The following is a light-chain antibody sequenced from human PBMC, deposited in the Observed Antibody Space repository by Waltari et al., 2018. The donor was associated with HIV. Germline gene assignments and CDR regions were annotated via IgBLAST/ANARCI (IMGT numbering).Light chain of an antibody. V-gene: IGKV3-11*01. J-gene: IGKJ1*01. Sequence: EIVLTQSPATLSVSPGERATLSCRASQSVGNNLAWYQQKPGQAPRLLIYDASNRATGIPARFSGSGSGTDFTLTISSLQPEDFAGYYCQQRDNWPRTFGQGTKVEIK. CDR3: QQRDNWPRT. CDR2: DAS. CDR1: QSVGNN.